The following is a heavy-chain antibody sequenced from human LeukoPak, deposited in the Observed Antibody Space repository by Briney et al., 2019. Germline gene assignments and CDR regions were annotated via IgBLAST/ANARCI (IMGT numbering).Heavy chain of an antibody. CDR2: IFYSGIT. D-gene: IGHD1-26*01. J-gene: IGHJ5*02. Sequence: SETLSLTCTVCGGSISSYYWNWIRQPPGKGLEWIGYIFYSGITNYNPSLKSRGTISVDKAKKQFSPKLTSVTAADTAVYYCARDSGSYPHWFAPWGQGTLVTVSS. CDR1: GGSISSYY. V-gene: IGHV4-59*01. CDR3: ARDSGSYPHWFAP.